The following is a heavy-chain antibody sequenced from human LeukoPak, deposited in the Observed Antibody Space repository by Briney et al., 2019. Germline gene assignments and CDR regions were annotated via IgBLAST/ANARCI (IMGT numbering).Heavy chain of an antibody. CDR1: GYSFTSYW. V-gene: IGHV5-10-1*01. CDR3: ARSVYYDILTGYSD. J-gene: IGHJ4*02. Sequence: GESLKISCKGSGYSFTSYWISWVRQMPGKGLEWMGRIDPSDSYTNYSPSFQGHVTISADKSISIAYLQWSSLKASDTAMYYCARSVYYDILTGYSDWGQGTLVTVSS. D-gene: IGHD3-9*01. CDR2: IDPSDSYT.